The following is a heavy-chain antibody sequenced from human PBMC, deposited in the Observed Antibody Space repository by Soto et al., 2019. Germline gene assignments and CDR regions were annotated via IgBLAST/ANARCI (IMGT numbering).Heavy chain of an antibody. V-gene: IGHV4-30-4*01. CDR1: GGSISSGDYY. CDR3: ARGSVGSGGSCGWFDP. Sequence: PSETLSLTCTVSGGSISSGDYYWSWIRQPPGKGLEWIGYIYYSGSTYYNPSLKSRVTISVDTSKNQFSLKLSSVTAADTAVYYCARGSVGSGGSCGWFDPWGQGTLVTVSS. D-gene: IGHD2-15*01. J-gene: IGHJ5*02. CDR2: IYYSGST.